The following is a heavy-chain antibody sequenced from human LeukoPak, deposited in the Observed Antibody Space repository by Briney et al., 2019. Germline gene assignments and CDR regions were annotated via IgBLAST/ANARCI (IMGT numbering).Heavy chain of an antibody. J-gene: IGHJ4*02. CDR3: ARRYYDFWSGYYVDY. Sequence: SETLSLTCAVSSYSISSGYYRGWIRQPPGKGLEWIGSIYHSGSTYYNPSLKSRVTISVDTSKNQFSLKLSSVTAADTAVYYCARRYYDFWSGYYVDYWGQGTLVTVSS. V-gene: IGHV4-38-2*01. CDR2: IYHSGST. D-gene: IGHD3-3*01. CDR1: SYSISSGYY.